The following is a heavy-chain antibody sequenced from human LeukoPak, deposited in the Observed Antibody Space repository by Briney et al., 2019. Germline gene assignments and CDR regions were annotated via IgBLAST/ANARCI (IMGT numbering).Heavy chain of an antibody. CDR3: STLWYGD. V-gene: IGHV3-15*01. CDR2: IKSKTDGGTP. D-gene: IGHD3-10*01. Sequence: GGSLSLSCAASGFTFTNAWMYCVRRAPGKAREGGGRIKSKTDGGTPDYAAPVTGSFTISSDDSKSTLYLDMNSLKNEDTGVYYCSTLWYGDWGQGTLVTVSS. J-gene: IGHJ4*02. CDR1: GFTFTNAW.